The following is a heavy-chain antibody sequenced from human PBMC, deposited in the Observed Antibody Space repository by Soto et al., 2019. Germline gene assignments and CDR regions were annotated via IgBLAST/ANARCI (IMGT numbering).Heavy chain of an antibody. CDR1: GGSFSGYY. CDR2: INHSGST. D-gene: IGHD2-15*01. Sequence: PSETLSLTCAVYGGSFSGYYWSWIRQPPGKGLEWIGEINHSGSTNYNPSLKSRVTISVDTSKNQFSLKLSSVTAADTAVYYCARGRDGYCSGGSCYRPFGMDVWGQGTTVTV. V-gene: IGHV4-34*01. J-gene: IGHJ6*02. CDR3: ARGRDGYCSGGSCYRPFGMDV.